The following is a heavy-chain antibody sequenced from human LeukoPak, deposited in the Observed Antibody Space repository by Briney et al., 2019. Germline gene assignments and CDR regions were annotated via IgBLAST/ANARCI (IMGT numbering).Heavy chain of an antibody. CDR1: GFTFSDYY. CDR3: ARGGYDILTGTTFFDP. CDR2: ISSNCTYA. J-gene: IGHJ5*02. V-gene: IGHV3-11*05. Sequence: PGGSLRLSCVASGFTFSDYYMSWIRQAPGKGLQYVSYISSNCTYANYANSVKGRFTNSRDNAKNSLYLQMNSLRADDTAVYYCARGGYDILTGTTFFDPWGQGTLVTVSS. D-gene: IGHD3-9*01.